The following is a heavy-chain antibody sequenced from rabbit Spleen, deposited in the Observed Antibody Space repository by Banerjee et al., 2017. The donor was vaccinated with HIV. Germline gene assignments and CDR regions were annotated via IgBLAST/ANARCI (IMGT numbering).Heavy chain of an antibody. CDR1: GFSFSNSYW. J-gene: IGHJ4*01. Sequence: QEQLVESGGGLVQPEGSLTLTCTVSGFSFSNSYWICWVRQAPGKGLEWIACIYAGSSGNTYYASWAKGRFTISKSSSTTVTLQMTSLTAADTATYFCARGYSNGYNNYVNAFSLWGPGTLVTVS. D-gene: IGHD6-1*01. CDR3: ARGYSNGYNNYVNAFSL. CDR2: IYAGSSGNT. V-gene: IGHV1S45*01.